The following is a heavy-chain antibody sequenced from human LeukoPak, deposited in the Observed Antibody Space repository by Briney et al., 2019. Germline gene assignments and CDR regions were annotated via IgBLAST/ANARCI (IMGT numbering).Heavy chain of an antibody. CDR3: ARTRYYYNSRSYGAPYYFDY. CDR2: INHSGST. Sequence: SETLSLTCTVSGGSISSGSYYWSWIRQPAGKGLEWIGEINHSGSTNYNPSLKSRVTISVDTSKNQFSLKLSSVTAADTAVYYCARTRYYYNSRSYGAPYYFDYWGQGTLVTVSP. V-gene: IGHV4-61*09. D-gene: IGHD3-10*01. CDR1: GGSISSGSYY. J-gene: IGHJ4*02.